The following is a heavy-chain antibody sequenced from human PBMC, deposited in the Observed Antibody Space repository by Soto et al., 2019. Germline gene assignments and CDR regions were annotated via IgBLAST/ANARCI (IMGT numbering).Heavy chain of an antibody. CDR3: AKDTSPLTTVVTDFDY. J-gene: IGHJ4*02. Sequence: QPGGSLRLSCAASGFTFSSYGMNWVRQAPGKGLEWVSSISGSGGSTYYADSVKGRFTISRDNSKNTLYLQMNSLRAEDTAVYYCAKDTSPLTTVVTDFDYWGQGTLVTVSS. CDR2: ISGSGGST. CDR1: GFTFSSYG. D-gene: IGHD4-17*01. V-gene: IGHV3-23*01.